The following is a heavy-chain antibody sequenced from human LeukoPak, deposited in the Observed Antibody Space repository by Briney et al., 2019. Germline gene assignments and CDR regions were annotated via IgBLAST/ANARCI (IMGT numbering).Heavy chain of an antibody. D-gene: IGHD1-26*01. V-gene: IGHV1-2*06. CDR3: ARAPGSTSGRNWFDP. CDR1: GYTFTGYY. J-gene: IGHJ5*02. Sequence: ASVKVSCKASGYTFTGYYMHWVRQAPGQGLEWMGRINPNSGGTNYARKFQGRVTMTRDTSISTAYMELSRLRSDDTAVYYCARAPGSTSGRNWFDPWGQGTLVTVSS. CDR2: INPNSGGT.